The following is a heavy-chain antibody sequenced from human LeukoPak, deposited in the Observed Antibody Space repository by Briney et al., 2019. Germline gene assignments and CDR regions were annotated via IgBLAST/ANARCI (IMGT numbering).Heavy chain of an antibody. J-gene: IGHJ4*02. CDR1: CGSISSYY. CDR3: ARGKRTAMVQYYFDY. Sequence: SETLSLTCTVSCGSISSYYWSWIRQPPGKGLEWIGYIYYSGSTNYNPSLKSRVTISVDTSKNQFSLKLSSVTAADTAVYYCARGKRTAMVQYYFDYWGQGTLVTVSS. V-gene: IGHV4-59*01. D-gene: IGHD5-18*01. CDR2: IYYSGST.